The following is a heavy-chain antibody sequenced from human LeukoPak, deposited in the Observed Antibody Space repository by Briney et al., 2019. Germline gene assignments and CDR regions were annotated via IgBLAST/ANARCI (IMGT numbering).Heavy chain of an antibody. CDR3: ARFVDFGGFDY. CDR2: INWNGDST. V-gene: IGHV3-20*04. CDR1: GFTFDDYG. Sequence: GGSLRLSCAASGFTFDDYGMTWVRRAPGKGLEWVSSINWNGDSTHYADSVRGRFTISRDNAKNSLYLQMNSLRAEDTAFYYCARFVDFGGFDYWGQETLVTVSS. D-gene: IGHD4-23*01. J-gene: IGHJ4*02.